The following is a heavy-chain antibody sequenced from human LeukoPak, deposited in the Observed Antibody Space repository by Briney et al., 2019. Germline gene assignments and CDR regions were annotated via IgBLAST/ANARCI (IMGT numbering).Heavy chain of an antibody. Sequence: GRSLRLSCAASGFTFSSYGMHWVRQAPGKGLEWVAVISYDGTNKYYPDSVKGRFTISRDNSKNTLYLQMNSLRAEDTAVYYCARVATDGGGFDPWGQGTLVTVSS. CDR3: ARVATDGGGFDP. CDR1: GFTFSSYG. D-gene: IGHD3-16*01. CDR2: ISYDGTNK. V-gene: IGHV3-30*03. J-gene: IGHJ5*02.